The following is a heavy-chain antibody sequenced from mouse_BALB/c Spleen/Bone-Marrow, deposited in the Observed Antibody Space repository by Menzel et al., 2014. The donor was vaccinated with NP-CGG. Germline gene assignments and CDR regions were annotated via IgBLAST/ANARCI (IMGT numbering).Heavy chain of an antibody. D-gene: IGHD3-1*01. J-gene: IGHJ4*01. CDR2: ISPYYVDG. CDR1: GYTFTDYA. CDR3: AREGSSCLYCYAMDY. Sequence: VQLQQSGAELVRPGVSLKLSCKGSGYTFTDYAMHWVRQSHAKSLEWIGVISPYYVDGGYNQKFKGKATMTIDKSSNKAYIKLARLTSDESAKYYGAREGSSCLYCYAMDYWGQGTSVTVSS. V-gene: IGHV1S137*01.